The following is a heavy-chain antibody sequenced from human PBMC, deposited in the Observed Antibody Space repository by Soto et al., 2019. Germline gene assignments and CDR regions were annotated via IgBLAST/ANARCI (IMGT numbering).Heavy chain of an antibody. J-gene: IGHJ6*02. V-gene: IGHV3-33*01. Sequence: QVQLVESGGGVVQPGRSLRLSCAASGFTFSSYGMHWVRQAPGKGLECVAVIWDDGTNKYYADSVKGRFTISRDNSKTTLYLQMNSLRAEDSAVYYCARDRGAAAGTRYYYGMDVWGQGTTVTVSS. CDR2: IWDDGTNK. CDR3: ARDRGAAAGTRYYYGMDV. D-gene: IGHD6-13*01. CDR1: GFTFSSYG.